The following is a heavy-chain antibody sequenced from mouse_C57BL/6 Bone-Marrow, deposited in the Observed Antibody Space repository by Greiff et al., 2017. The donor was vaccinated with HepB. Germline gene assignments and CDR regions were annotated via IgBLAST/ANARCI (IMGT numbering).Heavy chain of an antibody. V-gene: IGHV5-6*01. Sequence: EVKLMESGGELVKPGGSLKLSCAASGFTFSSYGMSWVRQTPDKGLEWVATISSGGSYTYYPDSVKGRFTISRDNAKNTLYLQMSSLKSEDTAMYYCASPGGGYFDYWGQGTTLTVSS. CDR2: ISSGGSYT. D-gene: IGHD1-1*02. CDR1: GFTFSSYG. J-gene: IGHJ2*01. CDR3: ASPGGGYFDY.